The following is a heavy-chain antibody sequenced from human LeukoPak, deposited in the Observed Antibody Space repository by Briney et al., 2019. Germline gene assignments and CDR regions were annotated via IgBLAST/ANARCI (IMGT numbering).Heavy chain of an antibody. V-gene: IGHV4-59*01. D-gene: IGHD3-10*01. Sequence: SETLSLTCTVSGGSISSYYWSWIRQPPGKGLEWIGYIYYSGSTNYNPSLKRRVTISVDTSKNQFSLKLSSVTAADTAVYYCAVGGTYGSGSYYYYYGMDVWGKGTTVTVSS. CDR2: IYYSGST. CDR1: GGSISSYY. CDR3: AVGGTYGSGSYYYYYGMDV. J-gene: IGHJ6*04.